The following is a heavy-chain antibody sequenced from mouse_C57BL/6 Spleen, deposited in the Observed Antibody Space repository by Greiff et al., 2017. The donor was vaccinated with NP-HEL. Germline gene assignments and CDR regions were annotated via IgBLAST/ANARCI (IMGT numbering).Heavy chain of an antibody. V-gene: IGHV1-4*01. D-gene: IGHD1-1*01. CDR1: GYTFTSYT. CDR2: INPSSGYT. CDR3: ARFTTVVEGWYFDV. J-gene: IGHJ1*03. Sequence: QVQLKESGAELARPGASVKMSCKASGYTFTSYTMHWVKQRPGQGLEWIGYINPSSGYTKYNQKFKDKATLTADKSSSTAYMQLSSLTSEDSAVYYWARFTTVVEGWYFDVWGTGTTVTVSS.